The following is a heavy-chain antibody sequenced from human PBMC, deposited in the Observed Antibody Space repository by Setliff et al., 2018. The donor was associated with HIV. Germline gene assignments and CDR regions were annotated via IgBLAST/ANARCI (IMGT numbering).Heavy chain of an antibody. D-gene: IGHD3-22*01. CDR1: GYTFTSYG. Sequence: ASVKVSCKASGYTFTSYGISWVRQAPGQGLEWMGWISAYNGNTNYAQKLQGRVTMTTDTSTSTAYMELRSLRSDDTAVYYCAREPRYYHTSGTDAFDIWGQGTTVTVSS. CDR2: ISAYNGNT. CDR3: AREPRYYHTSGTDAFDI. V-gene: IGHV1-18*01. J-gene: IGHJ3*02.